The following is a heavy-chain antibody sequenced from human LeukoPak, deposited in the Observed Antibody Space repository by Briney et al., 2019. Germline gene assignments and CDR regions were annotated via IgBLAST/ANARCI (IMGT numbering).Heavy chain of an antibody. V-gene: IGHV4-34*01. CDR1: GGSFSGYY. CDR3: ARGVGATGLFDY. D-gene: IGHD1-26*01. CDR2: INHSGST. J-gene: IGHJ4*02. Sequence: SSETLSLTCAVYGGSFSGYYWSWVRQPPGKGLEWIGEINHSGSTNYNPSLKSRVTMSVDTSKNQFSLKLSSVTAADTAVYYCARGVGATGLFDYWGQGTLVTVSS.